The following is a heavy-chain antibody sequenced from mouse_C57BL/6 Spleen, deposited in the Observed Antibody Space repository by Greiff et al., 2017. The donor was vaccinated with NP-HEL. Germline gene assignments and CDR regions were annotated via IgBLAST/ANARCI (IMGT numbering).Heavy chain of an antibody. V-gene: IGHV1-78*01. CDR3: ARGGDYYGSSAWFAY. CDR1: GYTFTDHT. J-gene: IGHJ3*01. CDR2: IYPRDGST. D-gene: IGHD1-1*01. Sequence: VQLQQSDAELVKPGASVKISCKVSGYTFTDHTIHWMKQRPEQGLEWIGYIYPRDGSTKYNEKFKGKATLTADKSSSTAYMQLNSLTSEDSVVYFCARGGDYYGSSAWFAYWGQGTLVTVSA.